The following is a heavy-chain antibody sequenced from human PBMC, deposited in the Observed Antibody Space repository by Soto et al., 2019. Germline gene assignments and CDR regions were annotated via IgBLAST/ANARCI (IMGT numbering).Heavy chain of an antibody. CDR3: AGEDILGARSFDY. Sequence: EVQLVESGGGLVQWGGSTRLSGAAAGFTFSGYSLNWVRQAPWKGLEWVSYISSGSKTIYYADSVKGRFTVSRDNARNSQYLQMISLRDEDTAVYYCAGEDILGARSFDYWGQGTLVTVSS. CDR1: GFTFSGYS. J-gene: IGHJ4*02. CDR2: ISSGSKTI. D-gene: IGHD1-26*01. V-gene: IGHV3-48*02.